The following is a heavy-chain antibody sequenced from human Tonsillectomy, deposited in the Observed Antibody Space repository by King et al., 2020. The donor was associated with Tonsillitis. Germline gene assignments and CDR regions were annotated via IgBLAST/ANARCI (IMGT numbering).Heavy chain of an antibody. J-gene: IGHJ4*02. CDR1: GGSISSYY. D-gene: IGHD6-6*01. CDR3: ARVRSGAARFLASYYFDY. Sequence: VQLQESGPGLVKPSETLSLTCTVSGGSISSYYWSWIRQPPGKGLEWIGYIYYSGSTNYNPSLKSRVTISVDTSKNQFSLKLSSVTAADTAGYYCARVRSGAARFLASYYFDYWGQGTLVTVSS. CDR2: IYYSGST. V-gene: IGHV4-59*01.